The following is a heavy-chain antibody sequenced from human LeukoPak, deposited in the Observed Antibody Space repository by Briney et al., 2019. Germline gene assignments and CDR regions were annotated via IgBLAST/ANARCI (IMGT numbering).Heavy chain of an antibody. V-gene: IGHV4-59*01. D-gene: IGHD4-17*01. CDR3: ARCIYGDYVGVVDWFDP. CDR1: GGSISSYY. Sequence: SETLFLTCTVSGGSISSYYWSWIRQPPGKGLEWIGYIYYSGSTNYNPSLKSRVTISVDTSKNQFSLKLSSVTAADTAVYYCARCIYGDYVGVVDWFDPWGQGTLVTVSS. CDR2: IYYSGST. J-gene: IGHJ5*02.